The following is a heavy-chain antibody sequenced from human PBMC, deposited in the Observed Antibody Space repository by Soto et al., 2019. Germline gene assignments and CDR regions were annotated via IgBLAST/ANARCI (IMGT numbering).Heavy chain of an antibody. CDR2: ISGSGGST. CDR1: GFTFSSYA. V-gene: IGHV3-23*01. J-gene: IGHJ4*02. Sequence: EVQLLESGGGLVQPGGSLRLSCAASGFTFSSYAMSWVRQAPGKGLEWVSAISGSGGSTYYADSVKGRFTISRDNSKNTLYLQMNSLRAEDTDVYYCAKDQSGYDHFDYWGQGTLVTVSS. CDR3: AKDQSGYDHFDY. D-gene: IGHD5-12*01.